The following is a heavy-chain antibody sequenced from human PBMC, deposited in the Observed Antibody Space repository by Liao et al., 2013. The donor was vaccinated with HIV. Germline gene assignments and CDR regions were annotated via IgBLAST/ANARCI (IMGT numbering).Heavy chain of an antibody. CDR3: ARGELTVGAFDI. Sequence: QLQLQESGPGLVKPSETLSLSCTVSGGSIDSNNYYWGWIRQPPGKGPDWIASVFYSGTSQYNPSLKSRVTISMDAAKNHFSLKLNSVTAADTAVYYCARGELTVGAFDIWGQGTMVTVSS. CDR1: GGSIDSNNYY. CDR2: VFYSGTS. J-gene: IGHJ3*02. V-gene: IGHV4-39*07. D-gene: IGHD3-10*01.